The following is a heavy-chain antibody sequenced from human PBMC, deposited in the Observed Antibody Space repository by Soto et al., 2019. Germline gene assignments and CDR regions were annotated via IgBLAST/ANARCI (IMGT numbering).Heavy chain of an antibody. D-gene: IGHD3-10*01. V-gene: IGHV1-69*02. J-gene: IGHJ4*02. CDR1: GDTFNFYS. Sequence: QVQLVQSGAEVKRPGSSVKVSCKASGDTFNFYSINWVRQAPGVGLEWVGRVNPILSMSNYAQRFQGRVTMTADKSTSTGYMELRRLRSEDTAIDYCASSYGSGYRAFDYWGQGALVTVSS. CDR2: VNPILSMS. CDR3: ASSYGSGYRAFDY.